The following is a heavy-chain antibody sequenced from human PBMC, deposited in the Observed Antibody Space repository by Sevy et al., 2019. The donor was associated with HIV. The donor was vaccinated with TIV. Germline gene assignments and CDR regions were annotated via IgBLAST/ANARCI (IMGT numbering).Heavy chain of an antibody. CDR1: GFTFSSYS. V-gene: IGHV3-21*01. D-gene: IGHD1-26*01. CDR3: ARVEWELLQGSAFDI. J-gene: IGHJ3*02. Sequence: GGSLRLSCAASGFTFSSYSMNWVRQAPGKGLEWVSSISSSSSYIYYADSVKGRFTISRDNAKNSLYLQMNSLRAEDTAVYYCARVEWELLQGSAFDIWGQGTIVTVSS. CDR2: ISSSSSYI.